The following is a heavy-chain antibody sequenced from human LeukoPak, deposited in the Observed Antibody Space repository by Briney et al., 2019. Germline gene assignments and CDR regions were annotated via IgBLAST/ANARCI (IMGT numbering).Heavy chain of an antibody. CDR3: ARGGECGWLAISLYSGSYPCHGMDV. CDR1: GFTFSSYG. D-gene: IGHD1-26*01. Sequence: GGSLRLSCAASGFTFSSYGMHWVRQAPGKGLEWVAFIRYDGSDKYYADSVKGRFTISRDNSKNTLYLQMNSLRAEDTAVYYCARGGECGWLAISLYSGSYPCHGMDVWGQGTTVSVSS. J-gene: IGHJ6*02. V-gene: IGHV3-30*02. CDR2: IRYDGSDK.